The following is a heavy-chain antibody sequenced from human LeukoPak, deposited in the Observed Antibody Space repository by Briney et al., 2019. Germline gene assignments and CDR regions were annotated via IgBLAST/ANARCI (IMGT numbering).Heavy chain of an antibody. D-gene: IGHD6-13*01. V-gene: IGHV3-53*01. CDR3: ARAAAGTDNDY. CDR2: IYSGGST. J-gene: IGHJ4*02. CDR1: GFTVSSNY. Sequence: EGSLRLSCAASGFTVSSNYMSWVRQAPGKGLEWVSVIYSGGSTYYADSVKGRFTISRDNSKNTLYLQMNSLRAEDTAVYYCARAAAGTDNDYWGQGTLVTVSS.